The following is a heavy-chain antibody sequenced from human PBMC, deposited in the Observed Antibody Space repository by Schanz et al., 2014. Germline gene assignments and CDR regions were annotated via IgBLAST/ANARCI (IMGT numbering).Heavy chain of an antibody. D-gene: IGHD2-2*03. CDR1: GFGFDDYA. CDR2: IVGGGGRT. Sequence: EVQLVESGGGVVRPGGSLRLSCAASGFGFDDYAMSWVRQAPGKGLEWVSSIVGGGGRTYYADSVKGRFTISRDNSTNTLYLQMDSLRVADAAVDYCVAMDRNTSHFFDLWGQGTLVTVSS. V-gene: IGHV3-23*04. J-gene: IGHJ4*02. CDR3: VAMDRNTSHFFDL.